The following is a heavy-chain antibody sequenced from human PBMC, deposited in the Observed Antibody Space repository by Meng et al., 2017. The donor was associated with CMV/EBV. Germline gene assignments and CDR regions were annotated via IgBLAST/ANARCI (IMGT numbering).Heavy chain of an antibody. V-gene: IGHV1-2*02. CDR2: INPNSGGT. CDR3: ARLGDSSSPEGSSDY. D-gene: IGHD6-6*01. CDR1: GYTFTGYY. Sequence: ASVKVSCKASGYTFTGYYMHWVRQAPGQGLEWMGWINPNSGGTNYAQKFQGRVTMTRDTSISTAYMELSRLRSDDTAVYYCARLGDSSSPEGSSDYWGQGTLVTVSS. J-gene: IGHJ4*02.